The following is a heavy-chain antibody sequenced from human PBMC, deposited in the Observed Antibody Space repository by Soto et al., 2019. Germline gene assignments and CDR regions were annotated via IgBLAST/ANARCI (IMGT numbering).Heavy chain of an antibody. CDR3: ASGSSIPFDY. Sequence: SETLSLTCAVSGGSFSGYYWSWIRQPPGKGLEWIGEINHSGSTNYNPSLKSRVTISVDTSKNQFSLKLSPVTAADTAVDYCASGSSIPFDYWGQGTRVTVSS. J-gene: IGHJ4*02. V-gene: IGHV4-34*01. CDR2: INHSGST. D-gene: IGHD1-26*01. CDR1: GGSFSGYY.